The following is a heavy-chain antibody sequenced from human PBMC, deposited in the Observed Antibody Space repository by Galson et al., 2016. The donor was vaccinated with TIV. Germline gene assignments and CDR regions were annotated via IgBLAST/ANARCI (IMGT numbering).Heavy chain of an antibody. CDR1: GFTFNNHE. Sequence: LRLSCAASGFTFNNHEMSWVRQAPGQGLEWISYISSSGSIIYYADSVKGRFTISRDNAKNSLYLQMNSLRAEDTAIYYCARDKFEMAGVYFFGMDLWGQGTTVTVSS. V-gene: IGHV3-48*03. CDR2: ISSSGSII. J-gene: IGHJ6*02. CDR3: ARDKFEMAGVYFFGMDL. D-gene: IGHD5-24*01.